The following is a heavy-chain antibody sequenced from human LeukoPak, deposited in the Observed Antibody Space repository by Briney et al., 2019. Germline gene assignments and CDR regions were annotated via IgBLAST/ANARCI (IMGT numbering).Heavy chain of an antibody. CDR3: ARDRITIFGVVSPFDY. CDR1: GGTFSSYA. D-gene: IGHD3-3*01. V-gene: IGHV1-69*04. J-gene: IGHJ4*02. Sequence: GASVKVSCKASGGTFSSYAISWVRQAPGQGLGWMGRIIPILGIANYAQKFQGRVTITADKSTSTAYMELSSLRSEDTAVYYCARDRITIFGVVSPFDYWGQGTLVTVSS. CDR2: IIPILGIA.